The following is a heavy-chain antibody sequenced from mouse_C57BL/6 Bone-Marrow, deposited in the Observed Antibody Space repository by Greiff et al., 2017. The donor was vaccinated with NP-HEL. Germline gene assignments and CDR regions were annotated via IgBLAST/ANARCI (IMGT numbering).Heavy chain of an antibody. J-gene: IGHJ4*01. Sequence: VQLQQSGAELVKPGASVKISCKASGYAFSSYWMNWVKQRPGKGLEWIGQIYPGDGDTNYTGKFKGKATLTADKSSSTAYMQLSSLTSEDSAVYFCARKSLFYAMDYWGQGTSVTVSS. CDR1: GYAFSSYW. CDR3: ARKSLFYAMDY. V-gene: IGHV1-80*01. D-gene: IGHD6-2*01. CDR2: IYPGDGDT.